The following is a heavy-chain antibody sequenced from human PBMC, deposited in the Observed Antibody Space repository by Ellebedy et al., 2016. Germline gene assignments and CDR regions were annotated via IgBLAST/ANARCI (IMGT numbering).Heavy chain of an antibody. CDR2: IYHIGTT. CDR3: ARARWGMDAIDF. D-gene: IGHD3-16*01. CDR1: GGSVSTGDYY. Sequence: SETLSLTCTVSGGSVSTGDYYWTWVRQTPEKRLEWLGYIYHIGTTSYNPSLNSRVSISIDTSTKQFSLKLTSVTAADTAMYFCARARWGMDAIDFWGQGTLVTVSS. V-gene: IGHV4-61*08. J-gene: IGHJ4*02.